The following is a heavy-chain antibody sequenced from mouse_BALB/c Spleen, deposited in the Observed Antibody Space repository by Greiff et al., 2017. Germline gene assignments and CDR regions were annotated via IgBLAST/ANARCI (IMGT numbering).Heavy chain of an antibody. CDR1: GFAFSSYD. D-gene: IGHD1-1*01. V-gene: IGHV5-6-5*01. J-gene: IGHJ2*01. CDR2: ISSGGST. CDR3: ARRGGSSSLYYFDY. Sequence: EVKLMESGGGLVKPGGSLKLSCAASGFAFSSYDMSWVRQTPEKRLEWVASISSGGSTYYPDSVKGRFTISRDNARNILYLQMSSLRSEDTAMYYCARRGGSSSLYYFDYWGQGTTLTVSS.